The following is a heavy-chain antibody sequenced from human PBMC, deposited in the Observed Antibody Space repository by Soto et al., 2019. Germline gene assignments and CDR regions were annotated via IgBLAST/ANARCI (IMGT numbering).Heavy chain of an antibody. J-gene: IGHJ4*02. V-gene: IGHV4-39*01. CDR3: ARRGAAVVGTQFSADY. D-gene: IGHD6-19*01. Sequence: QLQLQESGPGLVKPSETLSLICTVSGGSMSSTSYYWGWIRQPPGKGLEWIGSISSYSEKTYYNPSLKSRVTISVDTSKNQFSLKLSSVTAADTAVYYCARRGAAVVGTQFSADYWGQGTLVTVSS. CDR2: ISSYSEKT. CDR1: GGSMSSTSYY.